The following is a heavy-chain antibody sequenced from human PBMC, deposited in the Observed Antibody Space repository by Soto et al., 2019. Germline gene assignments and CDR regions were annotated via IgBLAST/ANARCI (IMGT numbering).Heavy chain of an antibody. CDR3: ARDYLWPFDY. CDR2: MGRSNGIT. CDR1: GFTFGDYS. Sequence: PGGSLRLSCAASGFTFGDYSMNWVRQAPGEGLEWVSYMGRSNGITWYADSVKGRFTISRDNAKNSLYLQMNSLRDEDTAVYYCARDYLWPFDYWGQGTLVTVSS. J-gene: IGHJ4*02. D-gene: IGHD3-10*01. V-gene: IGHV3-48*02.